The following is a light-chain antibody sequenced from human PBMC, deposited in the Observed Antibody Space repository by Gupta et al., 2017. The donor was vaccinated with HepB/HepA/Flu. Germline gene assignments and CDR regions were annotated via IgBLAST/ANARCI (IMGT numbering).Light chain of an antibody. CDR2: DVS. CDR1: SSDVGGYNF. J-gene: IGLJ3*02. CDR3: SSYTNSRTRV. Sequence: QSALTQPASVSGSPGQSITISCTGTSSDVGGYNFISWYQQHPGKAPKLMIYDVSNRPSGVSNRFSGSKSGNTASLTISGLQAEDEADYYCSSYTNSRTRVFGGGTKLTVL. V-gene: IGLV2-14*03.